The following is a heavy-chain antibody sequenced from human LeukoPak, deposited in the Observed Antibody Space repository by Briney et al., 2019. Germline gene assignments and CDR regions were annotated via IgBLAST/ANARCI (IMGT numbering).Heavy chain of an antibody. CDR3: ARVPYYYGSGTNWFDP. J-gene: IGHJ5*02. Sequence: ASVKVSCKAPGYTFITYGISWVRQAPGQGLDWMGWISPYNGDTNYAQKFQGRVTMTTDTSTSTAYMELRSLKSDDTAVYYCARVPYYYGSGTNWFDPWGQGTLVTVSS. CDR1: GYTFITYG. V-gene: IGHV1-18*01. D-gene: IGHD3-10*01. CDR2: ISPYNGDT.